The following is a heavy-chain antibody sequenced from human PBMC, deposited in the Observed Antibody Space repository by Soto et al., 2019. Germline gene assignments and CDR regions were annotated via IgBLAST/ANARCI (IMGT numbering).Heavy chain of an antibody. CDR1: GGSIVSDKW. J-gene: IGHJ4*02. CDR3: ARGGSSEL. D-gene: IGHD6-6*01. V-gene: IGHV4-4*02. CDR2: INHRGST. Sequence: SETLSLTCAVSGGSIVSDKWWSWVRQSPGKGLEWLGEINHRGSTIYNPSLKSRVTISVDTSRNQFYLKVKSVTAADTAVYYCARGGSSELWGQRTLVTVSS.